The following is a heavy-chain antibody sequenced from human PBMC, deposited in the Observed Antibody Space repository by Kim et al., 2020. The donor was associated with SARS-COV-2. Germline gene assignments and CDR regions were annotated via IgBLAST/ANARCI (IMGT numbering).Heavy chain of an antibody. CDR1: GFTFSSYA. Sequence: GGSLRLSCAASGFTFSSYAMSWVRQAPGKGLEWVSAISGSGGSTYYADSVKGRFTISRDNSKNTLYLQMNSLRAEDTAVYYCAKDWATVTSIAARSAFDIWGQGTMVTVSS. CDR2: ISGSGGST. J-gene: IGHJ3*02. V-gene: IGHV3-23*01. CDR3: AKDWATVTSIAARSAFDI. D-gene: IGHD6-6*01.